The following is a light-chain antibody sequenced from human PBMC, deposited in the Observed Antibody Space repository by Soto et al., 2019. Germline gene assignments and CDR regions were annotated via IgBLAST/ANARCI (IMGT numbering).Light chain of an antibody. CDR2: AAS. V-gene: IGKV1-9*01. CDR1: QGISSY. Sequence: DIQLTQSPSFLSASVGDRVTITCRASQGISSYLAWYQQKPGKAPKLLTYAASTLQSGVPSRFSGSGPGTEFTLTISSLQPEDFATYYCQQLNSYPQTFGQGTKVEIK. CDR3: QQLNSYPQT. J-gene: IGKJ1*01.